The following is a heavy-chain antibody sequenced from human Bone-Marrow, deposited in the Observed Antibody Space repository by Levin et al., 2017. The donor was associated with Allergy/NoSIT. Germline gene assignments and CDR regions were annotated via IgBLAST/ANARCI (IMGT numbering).Heavy chain of an antibody. CDR1: GGSIGSGDSY. Sequence: ASETLSLTCTVSGGSIGSGDSYWSWIRQPPGKDLEWIGYIYYRGSTTYNPSLKSRLAISVDTSKNQFSLNLQSVTAADTAVYFCARVGGSAIVTNYFDFWGPGILVTVSS. J-gene: IGHJ4*02. D-gene: IGHD5-18*01. CDR3: ARVGGSAIVTNYFDF. V-gene: IGHV4-30-4*01. CDR2: IYYRGST.